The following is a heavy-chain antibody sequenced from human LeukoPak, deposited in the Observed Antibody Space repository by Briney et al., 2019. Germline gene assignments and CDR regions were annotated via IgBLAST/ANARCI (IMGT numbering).Heavy chain of an antibody. CDR1: GFTFSSYS. D-gene: IGHD3-10*01. Sequence: GGTLRLSCVVSGFTFSSYSMSWVRQAPGKGLEWVAFIRNDGSDKYYAVSVKGRFTISRDNSKNTLYLQMNSLRAEDTALYYCAKDRAFGQFLWGNDYWGQGTLVTVSS. CDR3: AKDRAFGQFLWGNDY. CDR2: IRNDGSDK. J-gene: IGHJ4*02. V-gene: IGHV3-30*02.